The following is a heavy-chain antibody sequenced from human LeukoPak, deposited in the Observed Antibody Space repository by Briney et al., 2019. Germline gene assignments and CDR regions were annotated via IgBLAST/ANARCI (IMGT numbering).Heavy chain of an antibody. V-gene: IGHV1-18*01. CDR3: ARAPMAAATRVDY. CDR2: ISAYNDNT. CDR1: GYTFTNYA. D-gene: IGHD2-15*01. Sequence: ASVKVSCKASGYTFTNYAISWVRQAPGQGLEWMGWISAYNDNTNYAQKFQGRVTTTTDTSTTTAYLELRSLRSDDTAVYYCARAPMAAATRVDYWGQGILVTVSS. J-gene: IGHJ4*02.